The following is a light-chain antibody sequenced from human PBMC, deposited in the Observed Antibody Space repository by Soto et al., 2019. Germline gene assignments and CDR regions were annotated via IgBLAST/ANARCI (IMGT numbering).Light chain of an antibody. CDR3: QQFNSYFPMYT. J-gene: IGKJ2*01. V-gene: IGKV3-20*01. CDR1: QTMRSSH. Sequence: EIVLTQSPGTLSLSPGERATLSCRASQTMRSSHLAWYQQKPGQAPRLLIYGASTRTFDVPDRFSGSGSGTNFTLTISRLQPEDFATYYCQQFNSYFPMYTFGQGTKVEIK. CDR2: GAS.